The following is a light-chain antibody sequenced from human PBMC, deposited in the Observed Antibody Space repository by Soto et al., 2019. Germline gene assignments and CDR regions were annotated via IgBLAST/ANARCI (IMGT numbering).Light chain of an antibody. Sequence: EIVMTQSPATLSVSPGERATLSCRASQRVSRNLAWYQQKPGQAPRLLIYGASTRATGIPAKFSGSGSETEFTLTISSLQPEDAATYYCQSLNRFPHSFGGGTKVEIK. CDR1: QRVSRN. CDR3: QSLNRFPHS. CDR2: GAS. J-gene: IGKJ4*01. V-gene: IGKV3-15*01.